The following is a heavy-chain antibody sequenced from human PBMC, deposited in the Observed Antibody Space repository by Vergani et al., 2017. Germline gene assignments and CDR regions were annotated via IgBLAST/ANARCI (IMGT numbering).Heavy chain of an antibody. D-gene: IGHD6-19*01. CDR2: SHASGTK. CDR3: ARVVSTNSRIAVAGKLDY. J-gene: IGHJ4*02. Sequence: QVHLNEAGPGLVKPSQTLSLTCTVSGASITSGSFYWSWIRQPAGKGLEWIGRSHASGTKNYNPSLRSRVTLSVETSKNQFSLKLSSVTAADTAVYYCARVVSTNSRIAVAGKLDYWGQGTLVTVSS. CDR1: GASITSGSFY. V-gene: IGHV4-61*02.